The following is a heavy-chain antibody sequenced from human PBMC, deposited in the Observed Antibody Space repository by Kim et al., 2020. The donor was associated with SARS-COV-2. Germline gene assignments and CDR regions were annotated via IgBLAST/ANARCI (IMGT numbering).Heavy chain of an antibody. CDR3: SAGTTYYWDY. CDR1: GFPFSRHA. Sequence: GGSLRLSCAASGFPFSRHAMSWARQAAGKGLEWVSAIGSTGGTYYAYSAKGRFTISRDNSKNTLYLQLNSLRAEDTAVYFCSAGTTYYWDYWGEGTLVTV. J-gene: IGHJ4*02. D-gene: IGHD3-10*01. V-gene: IGHV3-23*01. CDR2: IGSTGGT.